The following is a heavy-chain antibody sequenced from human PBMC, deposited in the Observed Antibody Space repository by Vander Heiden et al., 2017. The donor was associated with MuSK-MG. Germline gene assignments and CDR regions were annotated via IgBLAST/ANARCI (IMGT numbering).Heavy chain of an antibody. D-gene: IGHD6-19*01. CDR3: ARDLYSSGWYLHDAFDI. J-gene: IGHJ3*02. CDR2: INAGNGNT. V-gene: IGHV1-3*01. Sequence: QVQLVQSGAEVKKPGASVKVSCKASGYTFTSYAMPWVRQAPGQRLEWMGWINAGNGNTKYSQKFQGRVTITRDTSASTAYMELSSLRSEDTAVYYCARDLYSSGWYLHDAFDIWGQGTMVTVSS. CDR1: GYTFTSYA.